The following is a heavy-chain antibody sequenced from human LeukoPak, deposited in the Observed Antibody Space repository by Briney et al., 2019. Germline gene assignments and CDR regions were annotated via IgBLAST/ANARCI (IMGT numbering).Heavy chain of an antibody. Sequence: GGSLRLSCAASGFTFSSYAMHWVRQAPGKGLEWVAVISYDGSNKYYADSVKGRFTISRDNSKNTLYLQMNSLRAEDTAVYYCAKHSTGVECWGRGTLVTVSS. CDR1: GFTFSSYA. V-gene: IGHV3-30*04. CDR2: ISYDGSNK. J-gene: IGHJ2*01. D-gene: IGHD3-10*01. CDR3: AKHSTGVEC.